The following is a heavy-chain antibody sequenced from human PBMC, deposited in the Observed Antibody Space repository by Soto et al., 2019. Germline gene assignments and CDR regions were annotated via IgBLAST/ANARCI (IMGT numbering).Heavy chain of an antibody. CDR1: GFTFRSYG. J-gene: IGHJ4*02. Sequence: QVQLVESGGGVVQPGRSLRLSCAASGFTFRSYGMHWVRQAPGKGLEWVAVISYDGSNKYYADSVKGRFTISRDNSKNTLYLHMNSLRAEDTAVYYCEKEDCGGYCFDYWGPGTLVTVSA. V-gene: IGHV3-30*18. CDR2: ISYDGSNK. CDR3: EKEDCGGYCFDY. D-gene: IGHD2-21*01.